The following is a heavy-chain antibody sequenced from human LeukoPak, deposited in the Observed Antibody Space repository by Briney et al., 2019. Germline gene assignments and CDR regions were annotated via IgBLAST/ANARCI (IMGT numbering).Heavy chain of an antibody. D-gene: IGHD4-17*01. V-gene: IGHV3-30*03. CDR2: ISSDGSNK. CDR3: VRLLDYDDIYYFDY. CDR1: VFTFRTYG. Sequence: GGSLRLSCAASVFTFRTYGMHGVRQAPGKGLEWVAVISSDGSNKYYADSVKTRFTISRDNSENTLYLQMNSLRAEDTAVYYDVRLLDYDDIYYFDYWGQGTLVTVSS. J-gene: IGHJ4*02.